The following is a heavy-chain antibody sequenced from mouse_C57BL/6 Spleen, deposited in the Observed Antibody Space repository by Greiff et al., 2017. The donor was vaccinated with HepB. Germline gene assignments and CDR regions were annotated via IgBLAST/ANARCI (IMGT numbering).Heavy chain of an antibody. CDR1: GFTFSDYY. CDR3: ARGGSRDWYFDV. V-gene: IGHV5-16*01. Sequence: EVQLVESEGGLVQPGSSMKLSCTASGFTFSDYYMAWVRQVPEKGLEWVANIDYDGSSTYYLDSLKSRFIISIDNSKNILYLQMSSLKSEDSATYYCARGGSRDWYFDVWGTGTTVTVSS. J-gene: IGHJ1*03. D-gene: IGHD1-1*01. CDR2: IDYDGSST.